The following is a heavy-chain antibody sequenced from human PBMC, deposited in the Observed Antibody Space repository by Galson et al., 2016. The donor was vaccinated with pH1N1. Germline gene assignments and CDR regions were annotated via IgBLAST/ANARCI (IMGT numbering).Heavy chain of an antibody. CDR1: GFTFSSYG. J-gene: IGHJ6*02. V-gene: IGHV3-33*06. CDR3: AKERHGDYALLYGMDV. CDR2: IWYDGGVT. Sequence: SLRLSCAASGFTFSSYGMHWVRQAPGKGLEWVARIWYDGGVTYHADSVMGRFTISRDNSKNTLYLQMNSLRAEDTAVYYCAKERHGDYALLYGMDVWGQGTTVIVSS. D-gene: IGHD4-17*01.